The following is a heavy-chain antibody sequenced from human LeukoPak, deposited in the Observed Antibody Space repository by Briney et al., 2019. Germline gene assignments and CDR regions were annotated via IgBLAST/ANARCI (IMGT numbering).Heavy chain of an antibody. Sequence: SQTLSLTCAISGDTVSSNSAAWNWIRQSPSRGLEWLGRTYFRSKWYNDYAESLKGRISINSDTSKNQFSLHLNSVNPEDTAVYYCTNFYLNTWSQGSLVTVSS. CDR3: TNFYLNT. V-gene: IGHV6-1*01. J-gene: IGHJ5*02. D-gene: IGHD2/OR15-2a*01. CDR1: GDTVSSNSAA. CDR2: TYFRSKWYN.